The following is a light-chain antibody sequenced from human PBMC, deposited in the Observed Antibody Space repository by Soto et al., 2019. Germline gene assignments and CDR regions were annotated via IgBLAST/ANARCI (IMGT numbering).Light chain of an antibody. CDR1: SSNIGAGYD. CDR3: QSYDTGLSGANWV. Sequence: QSVLTQPPSVSGAPGQRVTISCTGSSSNIGAGYDVNWYQQLPGTAPKILIYGDSNRPSGVPERFSGSKSGTSASLAITGLQAEDEADYYCQSYDTGLSGANWVFGGGTKVTVL. V-gene: IGLV1-40*01. J-gene: IGLJ3*02. CDR2: GDS.